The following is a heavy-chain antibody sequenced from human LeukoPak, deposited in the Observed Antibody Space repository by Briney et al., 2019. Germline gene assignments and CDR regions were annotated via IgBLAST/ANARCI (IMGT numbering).Heavy chain of an antibody. D-gene: IGHD3-3*01. J-gene: IGHJ3*02. CDR3: ARGGYDFWSGYYRPDAFDI. V-gene: IGHV3-11*04. Sequence: GGSLRLSCAASGFTFSDYYMSWIRQAPGKGLEWVSYINSSGSTIYYADSVKGRFTIPRDNAKNSLYLQMNSLRAEDTAVYYCARGGYDFWSGYYRPDAFDIWGQGTMVTVSS. CDR1: GFTFSDYY. CDR2: INSSGSTI.